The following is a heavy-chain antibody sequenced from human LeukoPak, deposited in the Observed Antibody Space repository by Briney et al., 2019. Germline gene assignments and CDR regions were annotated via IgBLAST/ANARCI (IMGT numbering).Heavy chain of an antibody. D-gene: IGHD4-23*01. Sequence: SETLSLTCTVSGGSISSYYWSWIRQPPGKGLEWIGYIYYSGSTNYNPSLKSRVTISVDTSKNQFSLKLSSVTAADTAVYYCARHDHGGNLGIFDYWGQGTLVTVSS. CDR3: ARHDHGGNLGIFDY. CDR1: GGSISSYY. CDR2: IYYSGST. V-gene: IGHV4-59*08. J-gene: IGHJ4*02.